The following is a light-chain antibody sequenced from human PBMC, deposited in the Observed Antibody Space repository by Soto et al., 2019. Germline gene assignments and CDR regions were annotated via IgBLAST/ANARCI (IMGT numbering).Light chain of an antibody. CDR2: GAS. V-gene: IGKV3-20*01. CDR3: QHYGGSLYT. Sequence: EIELTQSPGTLSLSPGERATLSCRASQSVSSNYLTWYQQKPGQATRLLIYGASSRATGIPDRFSGSGSGTDFTLTISGLEPEDFAVYYCQHYGGSLYTFGQGTKLEIK. J-gene: IGKJ2*01. CDR1: QSVSSNY.